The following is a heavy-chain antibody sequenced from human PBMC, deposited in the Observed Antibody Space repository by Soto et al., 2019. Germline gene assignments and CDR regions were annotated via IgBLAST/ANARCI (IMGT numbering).Heavy chain of an antibody. CDR3: ARDPGLAPGLLAAAGKVWFDP. CDR2: ISSSSYI. V-gene: IGHV3-21*04. D-gene: IGHD6-13*01. J-gene: IGHJ5*02. CDR1: GFTFSSYS. Sequence: GGSLRLSCAASGFTFSSYSMNWVRQAPGKGLEWVSSISSSSYIYYADSVKGRFTISRDNAKNSLYLQMNSLRAEDTAVYYCARDPGLAPGLLAAAGKVWFDPWGQGTLVTVSS.